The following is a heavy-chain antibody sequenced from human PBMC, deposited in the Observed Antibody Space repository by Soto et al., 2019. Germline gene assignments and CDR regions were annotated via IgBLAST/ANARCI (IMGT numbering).Heavy chain of an antibody. D-gene: IGHD5-12*01. V-gene: IGHV3-73*01. J-gene: IGHJ4*02. CDR1: GFTFSASA. Sequence: EVQLVESGGGLVQPGGSLKLSCAASGFTFSASAMHWVRQASGKGLEWVGRIRSKANNYATAYAASVNGRFTISRDDSKNTAYLEMNSLKTEDTAVYYCTGRLLGGGEAYWGQGTLVTVSS. CDR3: TGRLLGGGEAY. CDR2: IRSKANNYAT.